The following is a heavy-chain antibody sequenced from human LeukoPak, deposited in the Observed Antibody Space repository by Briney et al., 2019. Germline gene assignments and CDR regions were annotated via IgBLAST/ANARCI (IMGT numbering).Heavy chain of an antibody. CDR2: YYYSGSA. CDR3: ASGSTEGYSYGYRRVSFDN. D-gene: IGHD5-18*01. J-gene: IGHJ4*02. V-gene: IGHV4-30-4*01. Sequence: PSETLSLPCTVSGGSIRRCDYDWSWIRQPPGKGLEWIGCYYYSGSAYYNPSLKSRVSISVDTSKNRFSLKLSSVTDADTAVYYCASGSTEGYSYGYRRVSFDNWGQGTLVTVSS. CDR1: GGSIRRCDYD.